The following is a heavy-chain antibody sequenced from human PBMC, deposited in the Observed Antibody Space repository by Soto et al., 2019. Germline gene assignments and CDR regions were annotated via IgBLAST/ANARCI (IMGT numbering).Heavy chain of an antibody. Sequence: QVQLQESGPGLVEPSQTLSLTCTVSGDSISGAGWYWSWIRQYSGRGLEWVGYIDHSGRTYSNPYQQSRVSISVDTSKTHFFLKLASVTAADASVYYCARAWTATAGWANWFALWRQGPLVNVSP. V-gene: IGHV4-31*03. CDR3: ARAWTATAGWANWFAL. J-gene: IGHJ5*02. CDR2: IDHSGRT. D-gene: IGHD6-13*01. CDR1: GDSISGAGWY.